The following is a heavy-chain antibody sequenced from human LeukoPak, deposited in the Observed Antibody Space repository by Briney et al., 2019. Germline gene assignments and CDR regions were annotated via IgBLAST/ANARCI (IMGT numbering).Heavy chain of an antibody. J-gene: IGHJ4*02. CDR3: AREVTHYYDSSGYYSYFDY. CDR1: GFTFSRYW. D-gene: IGHD3-22*01. CDR2: MKQDGSEK. V-gene: IGHV3-7*03. Sequence: PGGSLRLSCAASGFTFSRYWMSWVRQVPRKGLEWVANMKQDGSEKYYVDSVKGRFTISRDNAKNSLYLQMNSLRAEDTAVYYCAREVTHYYDSSGYYSYFDYWGQGTLVTVSS.